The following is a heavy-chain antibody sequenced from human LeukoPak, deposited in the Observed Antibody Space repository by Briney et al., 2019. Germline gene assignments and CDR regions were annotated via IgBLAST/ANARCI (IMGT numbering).Heavy chain of an antibody. D-gene: IGHD4-17*01. CDR3: ARAATYGDYVY. CDR1: GYTFTVYY. CDR2: MNPNSGNT. J-gene: IGHJ4*02. V-gene: IGHV1-8*02. Sequence: ASVKVSCKASGYTFTVYYMHWVRQAPGQGLEWMGWMNPNSGNTGYAQKFQGRVTMTRNTSISTAYMELSSLRSEDTAVYYCARAATYGDYVYWGQGTLVTVSS.